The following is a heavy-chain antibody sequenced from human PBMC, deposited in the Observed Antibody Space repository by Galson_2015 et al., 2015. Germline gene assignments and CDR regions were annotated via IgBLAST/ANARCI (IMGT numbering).Heavy chain of an antibody. D-gene: IGHD3-10*01. CDR1: GFTFSSYA. J-gene: IGHJ5*02. CDR3: ARDSGDWFDP. Sequence: SLRLSCAASGFTFSSYAMHWFRQAPGKGLEWVAVISYDGSNKYYADSVKGRFTISRDNSKNTLYLQMNSLRAEDTAVYYCARDSGDWFDPWGQGTLVTVSS. CDR2: ISYDGSNK. V-gene: IGHV3-30-3*01.